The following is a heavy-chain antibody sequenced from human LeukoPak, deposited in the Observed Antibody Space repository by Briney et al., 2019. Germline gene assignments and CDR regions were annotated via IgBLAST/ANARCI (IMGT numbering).Heavy chain of an antibody. CDR1: GGSISSSRHY. J-gene: IGHJ5*02. CDR2: INHSGST. V-gene: IGHV4-39*07. Sequence: PSETLSLTCTVSGGSISSSRHYWGWIRQPPGNGLEWIGEINHSGSTNYNPSLKSRVTISVDTSKNQFSLKLSSVTAADTAVYYCARGVRIAAAGNWFDPWGQGTLVTVSS. D-gene: IGHD6-13*01. CDR3: ARGVRIAAAGNWFDP.